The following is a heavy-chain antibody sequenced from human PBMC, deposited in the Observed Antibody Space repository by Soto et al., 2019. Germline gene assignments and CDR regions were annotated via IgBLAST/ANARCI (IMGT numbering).Heavy chain of an antibody. Sequence: QVQLVQSGAEVTKPGASVKVSCKASGYTLARYDITWVRQAPGQGLEWIGWMNPGSGDTGYAQNFQDRVTMTRNSSINPAYIEVNSLRFEDAAVYYCATCQHLRDRGQGTPVTVSS. J-gene: IGHJ4*02. V-gene: IGHV1-8*01. CDR2: MNPGSGDT. CDR3: ATCQHLRD. CDR1: GYTLARYD. D-gene: IGHD6-13*01.